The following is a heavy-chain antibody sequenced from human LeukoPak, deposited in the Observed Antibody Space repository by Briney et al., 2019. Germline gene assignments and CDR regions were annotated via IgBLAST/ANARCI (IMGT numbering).Heavy chain of an antibody. CDR1: GYTFTNYD. CDR3: TRDWTY. D-gene: IGHD1-1*01. Sequence: APVKVSCKTSGYTFTNYDINWVRRAAGQGLEWMGWVNPDSGDTGFAQKFQGRLTITTNTSARIAYMEMSGLTSEDTAVYYCTRDWTYWGPGTLVAVSS. CDR2: VNPDSGDT. J-gene: IGHJ4*02. V-gene: IGHV1-8*01.